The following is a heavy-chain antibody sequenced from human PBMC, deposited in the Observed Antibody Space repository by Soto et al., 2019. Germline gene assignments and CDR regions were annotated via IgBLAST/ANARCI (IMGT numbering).Heavy chain of an antibody. J-gene: IGHJ6*02. Sequence: GGSLRLSCAASGFTFSSYGMHWVRQAPGKGLEWVAVISYDGSNKYYADSVKGRFTISRDNSKNTLYLQMNSLRAEDTAVYYCAKDLEHAYCSGGSCLYGMDVWGQGTTVTVSS. V-gene: IGHV3-30*18. CDR1: GFTFSSYG. D-gene: IGHD2-15*01. CDR3: AKDLEHAYCSGGSCLYGMDV. CDR2: ISYDGSNK.